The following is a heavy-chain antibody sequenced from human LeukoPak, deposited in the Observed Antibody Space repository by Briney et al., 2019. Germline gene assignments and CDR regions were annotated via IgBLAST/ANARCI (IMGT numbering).Heavy chain of an antibody. J-gene: IGHJ6*04. V-gene: IGHV3-33*01. CDR2: IWYDGSKK. D-gene: IGHD2-2*01. CDR1: GFTFSSYG. CDR3: AREGSNIVVVPASISYYYGMDV. Sequence: GGSLRLSCAASGFTFSSYGMHWVRQAPGKGLEWVAVIWYDGSKKYYADSVKGRFTISRDNSKDTLYLQMNSLRAEDTAVYYCAREGSNIVVVPASISYYYGMDVWGKGTAVTV.